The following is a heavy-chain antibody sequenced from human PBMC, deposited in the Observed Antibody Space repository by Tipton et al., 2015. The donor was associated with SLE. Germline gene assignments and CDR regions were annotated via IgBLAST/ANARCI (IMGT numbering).Heavy chain of an antibody. Sequence: TLSLTCTVSGVSITSSNFYWAWVRQPPGKGLEWIGSIYYSGSTYYNPSLKSRVTISLDTSKNQFSLKLSSVSAADTAVYYCARGRGFTIFWGSDYYYGMDVWGQGTTVTVSS. CDR2: IYYSGST. D-gene: IGHD3-9*01. CDR3: ARGRGFTIFWGSDYYYGMDV. CDR1: GVSITSSNFY. J-gene: IGHJ6*02. V-gene: IGHV4-39*01.